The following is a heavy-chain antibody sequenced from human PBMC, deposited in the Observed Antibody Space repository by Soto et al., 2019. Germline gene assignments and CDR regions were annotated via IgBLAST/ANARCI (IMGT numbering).Heavy chain of an antibody. CDR3: ARVSIWFGELMDGMDV. D-gene: IGHD3-10*01. CDR1: GFTFSSYW. J-gene: IGHJ6*02. CDR2: INSDGSSI. Sequence: EVQLVESAGGLVQPGGSLRLSCAASGFTFSSYWMHWVRQAPGKGLVWVSRINSDGSSIRYADSVKGRFTISRDNAKNTLDLQMNSLRAVDTALYYCARVSIWFGELMDGMDVWGQGNKVTVSS. V-gene: IGHV3-74*01.